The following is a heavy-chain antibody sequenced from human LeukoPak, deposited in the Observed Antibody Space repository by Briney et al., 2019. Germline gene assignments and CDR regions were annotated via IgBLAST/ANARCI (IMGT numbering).Heavy chain of an antibody. J-gene: IGHJ5*02. Sequence: SVKVSCKASGGTFSSYAISWVRQAPGQGLEWMGGIIPIFGTANYAQKFQGRVTITTDESTSTAYMELSSLRSEDTAVYYCARDRDFGVSPLPSNWFDPWGQGTLVTVSS. CDR2: IIPIFGTA. CDR3: ARDRDFGVSPLPSNWFDP. V-gene: IGHV1-69*05. CDR1: GGTFSSYA. D-gene: IGHD3-3*01.